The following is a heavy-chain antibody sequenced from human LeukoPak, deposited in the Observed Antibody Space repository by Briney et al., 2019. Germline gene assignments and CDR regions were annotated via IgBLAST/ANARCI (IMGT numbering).Heavy chain of an antibody. CDR3: ARTIWEYYFDY. CDR1: GGSISSGGYS. J-gene: IGHJ4*02. V-gene: IGHV4-30-2*01. D-gene: IGHD7-27*01. CDR2: IYHSGST. Sequence: PSETLSLTCAVSGGSISSGGYSWSWIRQPPGKGLEWIGDIYHSGSTYYNPSLKSRVTISVDRSKNQFSLKLSSVTAADTAVYYCARTIWEYYFDYWGQGTLVTVSS.